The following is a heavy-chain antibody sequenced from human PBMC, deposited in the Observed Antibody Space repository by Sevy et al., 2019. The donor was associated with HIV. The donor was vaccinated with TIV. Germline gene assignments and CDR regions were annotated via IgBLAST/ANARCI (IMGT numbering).Heavy chain of an antibody. D-gene: IGHD6-19*01. CDR3: ARDRGSGWRCYYYYYGMDV. CDR1: GFTFSSYW. Sequence: GGSLRLSCAASGFTFSSYWMSWVRQAPGKGLEWVANIKQDGSEKYYVDSVKGRFTISRDNAKNSLYLQMNSLRAEDTAVYYCARDRGSGWRCYYYYYGMDVWGQWTTVTVSS. J-gene: IGHJ6*02. CDR2: IKQDGSEK. V-gene: IGHV3-7*01.